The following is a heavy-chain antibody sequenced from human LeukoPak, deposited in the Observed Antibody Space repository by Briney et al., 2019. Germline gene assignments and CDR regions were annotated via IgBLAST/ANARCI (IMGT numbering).Heavy chain of an antibody. CDR1: GGSISSSSYY. V-gene: IGHV4-39*07. Sequence: SETLSLTCTVSGGSISSSSYYWGWIRQPPGKGLEWIGSIYYSGSTYYNPSLKSRVTISVDTSKNQFSLKLSSVTAADTAVYYCGREYYYDSSGFVDYWGQGTLVTVSS. CDR2: IYYSGST. J-gene: IGHJ4*02. D-gene: IGHD3-22*01. CDR3: GREYYYDSSGFVDY.